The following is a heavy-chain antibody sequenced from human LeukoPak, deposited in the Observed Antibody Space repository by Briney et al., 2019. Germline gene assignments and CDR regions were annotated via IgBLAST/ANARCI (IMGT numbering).Heavy chain of an antibody. Sequence: GGSLRLSCAASGFSFSRYAMDWVRQAPGKGLEWLSTITRTSSNLYYAESVKGRFTTSRDDAKDSVYLQMESLRVEDTAIYYCARNFDSWGQGTLVTVSS. CDR1: GFSFSRYA. J-gene: IGHJ4*02. CDR3: ARNFDS. CDR2: ITRTSSNL. V-gene: IGHV3-21*01.